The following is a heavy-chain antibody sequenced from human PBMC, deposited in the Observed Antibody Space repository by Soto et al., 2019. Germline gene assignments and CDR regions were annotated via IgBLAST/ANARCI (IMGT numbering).Heavy chain of an antibody. D-gene: IGHD3-9*01. Sequence: GGSVRLSCAASGFTFSSYGMHWVRQAPGKGLEWVAVISYDGSNKYYADSVKGRFTISRDNSKNTLYLQMNSLRAEDTAVYYCAKGVGDWLLSLDAFDIWGQGTMVTVSS. CDR1: GFTFSSYG. V-gene: IGHV3-30*18. CDR2: ISYDGSNK. CDR3: AKGVGDWLLSLDAFDI. J-gene: IGHJ3*02.